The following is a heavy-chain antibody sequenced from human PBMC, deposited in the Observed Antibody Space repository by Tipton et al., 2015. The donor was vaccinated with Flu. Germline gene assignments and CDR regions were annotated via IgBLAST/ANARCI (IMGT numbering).Heavy chain of an antibody. CDR1: GDSISRGSYY. J-gene: IGHJ5*02. CDR3: VRHHYDIIPAQARWFDP. V-gene: IGHV4-61*02. Sequence: TLSLTCTVSGDSISRGSYYYNWIRQPAGEGLEWIGRIYTNANTNYKASLKSRVTISIDRSRNQFSLRLSPVTAADTAMYYCVRHHYDIIPAQARWFDPWGQGNLVIVSS. D-gene: IGHD3-9*01. CDR2: IYTNANT.